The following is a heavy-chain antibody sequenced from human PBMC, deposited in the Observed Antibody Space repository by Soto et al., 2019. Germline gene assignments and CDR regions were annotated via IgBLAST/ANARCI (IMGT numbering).Heavy chain of an antibody. CDR3: ARIRGAGELLAIVDY. V-gene: IGHV2-26*01. CDR2: IFSNDEK. CDR1: GFSLSNARMG. D-gene: IGHD3-10*01. J-gene: IGHJ4*02. Sequence: QVTLKESGPVLVKPTETLTLTCTVSGFSLSNARMGVSWIRQPPGKALEWLAHIFSNDEKSYSTSLKSRLTTPKDTTKSHVVLTMADMAPMDTDTYYSARIRGAGELLAIVDYWGQGTLVTVSS.